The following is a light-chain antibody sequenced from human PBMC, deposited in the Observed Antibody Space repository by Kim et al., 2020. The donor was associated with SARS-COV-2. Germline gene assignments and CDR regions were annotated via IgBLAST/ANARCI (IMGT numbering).Light chain of an antibody. J-gene: IGKJ1*01. CDR3: QKYNGAPWT. CDR1: QGISSN. V-gene: IGKV1-27*01. CDR2: DAS. Sequence: DIQMTQSPSSLSASVGDRVTITCRASQGISSNVAWYQQKPGDVPKLLIYDASALLSGVTSRFSGSGSGTDFTLTISSLQPEDVATYYCQKYNGAPWTFGQGTKVDIK.